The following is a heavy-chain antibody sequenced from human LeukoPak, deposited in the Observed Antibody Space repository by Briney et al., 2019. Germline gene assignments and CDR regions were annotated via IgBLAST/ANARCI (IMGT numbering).Heavy chain of an antibody. V-gene: IGHV3-7*04. CDR3: ARDLSCSSTSCYLASGPTFDY. Sequence: PGGSLRLSCAASGFTFSSYWMSWVRQAPGKGLEWVANIKQAGSEKYYVDSVKGRFTISRDNAKNSLYLQMNSLRAEDTAVYYCARDLSCSSTSCYLASGPTFDYWGQGTLVTVSS. CDR2: IKQAGSEK. CDR1: GFTFSSYW. D-gene: IGHD2-2*01. J-gene: IGHJ4*02.